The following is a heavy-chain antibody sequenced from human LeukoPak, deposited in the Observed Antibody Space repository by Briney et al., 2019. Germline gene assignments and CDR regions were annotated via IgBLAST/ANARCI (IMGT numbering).Heavy chain of an antibody. Sequence: GGSLRLSCAASGFTFSSYAMSWVRQAPGKGLEWVSSISGSGGGTYYTDSVKGRFTISRDNSKNTLHLRMNSLRAEDPAVYYCAIGVVPDAYRYYFDYWGQGTLVTVSP. V-gene: IGHV3-23*01. CDR1: GFTFSSYA. CDR3: AIGVVPDAYRYYFDY. CDR2: ISGSGGGT. D-gene: IGHD2-2*01. J-gene: IGHJ4*02.